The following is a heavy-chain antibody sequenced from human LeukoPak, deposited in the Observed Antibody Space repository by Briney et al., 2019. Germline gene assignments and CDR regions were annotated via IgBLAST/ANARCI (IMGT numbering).Heavy chain of an antibody. D-gene: IGHD5-18*01. Sequence: HPGGSLRLSCSASGFTFSTYAMHWVRQTPGKGLECVSTISTYGASTYYADSVKGRFTISRDNSKNTLYLQMSSLRAEDTAIYYCVKEIYSYDKYYYFCAMDVWGQGTTVTVSS. J-gene: IGHJ6*02. CDR2: ISTYGAST. CDR1: GFTFSTYA. V-gene: IGHV3-64D*06. CDR3: VKEIYSYDKYYYFCAMDV.